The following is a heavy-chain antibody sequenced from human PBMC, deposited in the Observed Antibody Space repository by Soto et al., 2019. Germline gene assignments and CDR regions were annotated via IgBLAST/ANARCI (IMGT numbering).Heavy chain of an antibody. J-gene: IGHJ6*02. CDR2: INPNSGGT. D-gene: IGHD2-2*01. CDR3: ARDMVVPAAWYYYYGMDV. V-gene: IGHV1-2*02. CDR1: GYTFTGYY. Sequence: ASVKVSCKASGYTFTGYYMHWVRQAPGQGLEWMGWINPNSGGTNYAQKFQGRVTMTRDTSISTAYMELSRLRSDDTAVYYCARDMVVPAAWYYYYGMDVWGQGTTVTVSS.